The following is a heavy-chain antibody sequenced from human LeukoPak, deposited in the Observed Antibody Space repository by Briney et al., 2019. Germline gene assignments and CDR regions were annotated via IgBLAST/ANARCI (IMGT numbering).Heavy chain of an antibody. V-gene: IGHV1-46*01. CDR3: ARDQEGFDY. J-gene: IGHJ4*02. Sequence: EASVKVSCKASGYTFTSNYIHWVRQAPGQGLEWMGMIYPRDGSTSYAQKFQGRVTVTRDTSTTTVHMELRGLRSEDTAVYYCARDQEGFDYWGQGTVVTVSS. CDR1: GYTFTSNY. CDR2: IYPRDGST.